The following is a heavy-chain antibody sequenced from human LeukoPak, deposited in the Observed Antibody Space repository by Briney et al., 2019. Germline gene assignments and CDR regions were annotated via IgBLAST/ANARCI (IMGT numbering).Heavy chain of an antibody. CDR2: INPNSGGT. Sequence: ASVQVSCKASGYTFIGHYMHWVRQAPGQGLEWMGWINPNSGGTNYAQKFQGRVTMTRDTSISTASMELSRLTPDDTAVYYCARGGVGATTYWGQGTLVTVSS. J-gene: IGHJ4*02. D-gene: IGHD1-26*01. CDR3: ARGGVGATTY. V-gene: IGHV1-2*02. CDR1: GYTFIGHY.